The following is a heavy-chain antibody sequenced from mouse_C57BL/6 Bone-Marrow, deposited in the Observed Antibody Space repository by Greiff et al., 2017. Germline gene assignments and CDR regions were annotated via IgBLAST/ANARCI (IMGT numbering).Heavy chain of an antibody. J-gene: IGHJ2*01. V-gene: IGHV1-50*01. CDR3: ARYGGGVFDY. D-gene: IGHD1-1*01. CDR2: IDPSDSYT. Sequence: QVQLQQSGAELVKPGASVKLSCKASGYTFTSYWMQWVKQRPGQGLEWIGEIDPSDSYTNYNQKFKGKATLTVDTSSSTAYMQLSSLTSEDSAVYYCARYGGGVFDYWGQGTTLTVSS. CDR1: GYTFTSYW.